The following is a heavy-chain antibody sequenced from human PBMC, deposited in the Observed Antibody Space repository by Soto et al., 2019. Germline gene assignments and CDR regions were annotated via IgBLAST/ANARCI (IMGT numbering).Heavy chain of an antibody. Sequence: GGSLRLSCAASGFTLSNYAVNWVRQAPGKGLEWVSYISSDSRYIYYGDSVKGRFTISRDNARNSVYLQMNSLRSEDTAVYYCARGLPYCTSASCYNFWGQGTLVTVSS. CDR2: ISSDSRYI. CDR1: GFTLSNYA. D-gene: IGHD2-2*02. CDR3: ARGLPYCTSASCYNF. J-gene: IGHJ4*02. V-gene: IGHV3-21*04.